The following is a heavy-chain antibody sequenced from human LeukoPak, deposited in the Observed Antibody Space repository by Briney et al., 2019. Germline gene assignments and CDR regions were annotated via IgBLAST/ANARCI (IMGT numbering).Heavy chain of an antibody. Sequence: SETLSLTCTISGGSISTHYWSWVRQSPGKGPEWIGNVFYSGSTNYNPSLKSRVTISVDMSKNQFSLKLNSVTAADTAVYYCARGRSYNEILTGYGDYYYYMDVWGKGTTVTVSS. D-gene: IGHD3-9*01. CDR2: VFYSGST. V-gene: IGHV4-59*11. J-gene: IGHJ6*03. CDR3: ARGRSYNEILTGYGDYYYYMDV. CDR1: GGSISTHY.